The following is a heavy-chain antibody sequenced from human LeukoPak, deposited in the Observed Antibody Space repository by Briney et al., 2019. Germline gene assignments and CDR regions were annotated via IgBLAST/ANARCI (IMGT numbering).Heavy chain of an antibody. V-gene: IGHV1-2*06. CDR3: ARREGYSSGWYVRY. J-gene: IGHJ4*02. CDR1: GYTFTGYY. D-gene: IGHD6-19*01. Sequence: ASVKVSCKASGYTFTGYYMHWVRQAPGQGLEWMGRINPNSGGTNYAQKFQGRVTMTMDTSTSTAYMELSRLRSDDTAVYYCARREGYSSGWYVRYWGQGTLVTVSS. CDR2: INPNSGGT.